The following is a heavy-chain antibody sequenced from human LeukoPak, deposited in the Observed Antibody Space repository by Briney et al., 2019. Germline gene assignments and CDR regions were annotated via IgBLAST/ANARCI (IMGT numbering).Heavy chain of an antibody. Sequence: SETLSLTCAVSGGSISSNSWWSWVRQPPGRGLEWIGEIYHSGSTNYNPSLKSRVTISVDKAKNQFSLKLTSVTAADTAVYFCARRIISGYTDYWGQGTLVTVSS. J-gene: IGHJ4*02. CDR3: ARRIISGYTDY. D-gene: IGHD3-22*01. CDR1: GGSISSNSW. CDR2: IYHSGST. V-gene: IGHV4-4*02.